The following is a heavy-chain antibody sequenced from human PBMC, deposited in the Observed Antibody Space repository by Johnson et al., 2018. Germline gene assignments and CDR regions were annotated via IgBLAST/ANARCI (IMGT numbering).Heavy chain of an antibody. J-gene: IGHJ1*01. CDR1: GFTFSSYG. Sequence: QVQLVESGGGVVQPGRSLRLSCAASGFTFSSYGMHWVRQAPGKGLEWVAVISYDGSNKYYADSVKGRFTISRDNSKNKLYLQMNSLRAEDTAVYYCAKDVNSGSYDGNFQHWGQGTLVTVSS. D-gene: IGHD1-26*01. CDR2: ISYDGSNK. CDR3: AKDVNSGSYDGNFQH. V-gene: IGHV3-30*18.